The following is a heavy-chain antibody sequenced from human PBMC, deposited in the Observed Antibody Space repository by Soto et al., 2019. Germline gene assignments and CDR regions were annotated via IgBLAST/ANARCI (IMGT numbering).Heavy chain of an antibody. CDR2: IIPIFGTA. CDR1: GGTFSSYA. Sequence: QVQLVQSGAEVKKPGSSVKVSCKASGGTFSSYAISWVRQAPGQGLEWMGGIIPIFGTANYAQKFQGRVKITADESTSTAYMELSSLRSEDTAVYYCASNIVVVPAALYYYYYGMDVWGQGTTVTVSS. J-gene: IGHJ6*02. V-gene: IGHV1-69*01. CDR3: ASNIVVVPAALYYYYYGMDV. D-gene: IGHD2-2*01.